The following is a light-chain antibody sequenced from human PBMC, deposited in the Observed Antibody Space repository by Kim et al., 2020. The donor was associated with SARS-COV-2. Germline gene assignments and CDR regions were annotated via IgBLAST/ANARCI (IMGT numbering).Light chain of an antibody. CDR3: QQSYITPFT. V-gene: IGKV1-39*01. CDR2: AAS. J-gene: IGKJ3*01. CDR1: QSISSH. Sequence: DIQMTQSPSSLSASVGDRVTITCRTTQSISSHLNWYQQKPGRAPKLLISAASTLQGGVPSRFSGSGSETDFTLTISSLQPEDFATYFCQQSYITPFTFGPGTKVNIK.